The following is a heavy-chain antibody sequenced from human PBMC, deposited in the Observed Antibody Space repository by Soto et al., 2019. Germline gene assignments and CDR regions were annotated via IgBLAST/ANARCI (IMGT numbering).Heavy chain of an antibody. V-gene: IGHV3-7*01. CDR2: INKDGSQT. CDR1: GFTFSNYW. CDR3: VKEIAAAQ. Sequence: VQLVESGGALVQPGGSLRLTCATSGFTFSNYWMTWVRQAPGKGLEWVANINKDGSQTSFVDSVKGRFTIFRDNAKSSLYLQMNSLRGEDTAKYYCVKEIAAAQWGQGTLVTVYS. D-gene: IGHD6-25*01. J-gene: IGHJ4*02.